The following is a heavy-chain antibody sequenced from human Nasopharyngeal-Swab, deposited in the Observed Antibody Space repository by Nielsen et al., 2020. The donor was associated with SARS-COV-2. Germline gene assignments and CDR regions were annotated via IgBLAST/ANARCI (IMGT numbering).Heavy chain of an antibody. D-gene: IGHD1-26*01. CDR1: GYRFTTYW. CDR2: IYPGDSNT. Sequence: GEALKISWKGSGYRFTTYWIGWVRQMPGKGLEWMGIIYPGDSNTRYSPSFQGQVTISVDKYSSTAYLQWSSLKASDTAIYYCARPMRPMGHYYFGMDVWGQGTTVTVSS. CDR3: ARPMRPMGHYYFGMDV. J-gene: IGHJ6*02. V-gene: IGHV5-51*01.